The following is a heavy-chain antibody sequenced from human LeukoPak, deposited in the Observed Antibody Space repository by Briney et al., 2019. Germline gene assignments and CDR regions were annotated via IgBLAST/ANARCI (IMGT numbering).Heavy chain of an antibody. J-gene: IGHJ4*02. CDR2: ISYDGSNK. D-gene: IGHD3-22*01. Sequence: GGSLRLSCAASGFTFSSYGMHWVRQAPGKGLEWVAVISYDGSNKYYADSVKGRFTISRDNAKNSLYLQMNSLRAEDTAVYYCATYYYDSSGYKKRGGARPDLSNDYWGQGTLVTVSS. CDR1: GFTFSSYG. CDR3: ATYYYDSSGYKKRGGARPDLSNDY. V-gene: IGHV3-30*03.